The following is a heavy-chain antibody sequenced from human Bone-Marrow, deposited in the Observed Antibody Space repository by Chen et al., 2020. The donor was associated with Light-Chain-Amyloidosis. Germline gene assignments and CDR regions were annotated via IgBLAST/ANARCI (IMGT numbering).Heavy chain of an antibody. Sequence: QVQLVQSGAEVKRPGASVKVSCKASGYTFTNYGINWVRQAPGQGIEWMGWISTYNGNTKYAQELQGRVTMTTDTSTNTAYMELRSLISDDTAVYYCARTYDSSVDDSVYGYDYWGQGSQVTVSS. J-gene: IGHJ4*02. CDR3: ARTYDSSVDDSVYGYDY. CDR2: ISTYNGNT. V-gene: IGHV1-18*01. D-gene: IGHD3-22*01. CDR1: GYTFTNYG.